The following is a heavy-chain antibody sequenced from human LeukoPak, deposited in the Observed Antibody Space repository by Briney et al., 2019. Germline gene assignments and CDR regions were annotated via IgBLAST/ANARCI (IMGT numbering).Heavy chain of an antibody. Sequence: GGSLRLSCAASGFTFSSYGMHWVRQAPGKGLEWVSYITGSSSTIYYADSVKGRFTISRDNARNSLFLQMNSLRAEDTAVYYCVANSGSYQVFDYWGQGTLVTVSS. CDR2: ITGSSSTI. CDR1: GFTFSSYG. CDR3: VANSGSYQVFDY. V-gene: IGHV3-48*04. J-gene: IGHJ4*02. D-gene: IGHD1-26*01.